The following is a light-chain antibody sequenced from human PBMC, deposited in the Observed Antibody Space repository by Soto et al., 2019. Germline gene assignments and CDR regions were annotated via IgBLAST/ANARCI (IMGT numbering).Light chain of an antibody. J-gene: IGKJ5*01. CDR3: QQYDILPIT. CDR1: QNIGTR. V-gene: IGKV1-33*01. CDR2: DAS. Sequence: DIQMTQSPSSLSASVGVRVTITCRASQNIGTRLAWYQHKPGKAPNLLIYDASNLEIGVPSRFSGSGSGTHFTFTISSLQTEDIGTYYCQQYDILPITFGRGTRLEI.